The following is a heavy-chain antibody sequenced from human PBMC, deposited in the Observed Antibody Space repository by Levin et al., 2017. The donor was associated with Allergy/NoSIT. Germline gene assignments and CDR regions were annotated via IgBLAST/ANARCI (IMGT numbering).Heavy chain of an antibody. Sequence: TLSLTCTVSGGSISSGDHYWSWIRQPPGKGLEWIGYIYYSGTTYYNPSLKGRLSMAIDTTRNQFSLRLNSVTAADTAVYYCARVVDYDILTGYYSPYYFDYWGQGTLVTVSS. CDR2: IYYSGTT. CDR1: GGSISSGDHY. V-gene: IGHV4-30-4*01. D-gene: IGHD3-9*01. J-gene: IGHJ4*02. CDR3: ARVVDYDILTGYYSPYYFDY.